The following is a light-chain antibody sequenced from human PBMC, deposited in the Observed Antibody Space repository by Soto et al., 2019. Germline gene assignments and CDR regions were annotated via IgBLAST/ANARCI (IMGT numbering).Light chain of an antibody. CDR3: MQALQTPFT. V-gene: IGKV2-28*01. CDR1: ESLLHGNGYNY. Sequence: DIVMSQSPLSLPVTPGEPASISCRSGESLLHGNGYNYLDWYLQKPGQSPQLLIYLGSTRASGVPDRFSGSGSGTDFTLKISRVEAGDVGVYFCMQALQTPFTFGPGTKVEIK. J-gene: IGKJ3*01. CDR2: LGS.